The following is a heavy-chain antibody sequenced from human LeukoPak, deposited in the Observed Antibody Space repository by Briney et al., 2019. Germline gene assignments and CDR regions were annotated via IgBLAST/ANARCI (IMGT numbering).Heavy chain of an antibody. D-gene: IGHD6-6*01. Sequence: SQTLSLTCAVSGGSISSGGYSWSWIRQPPGKGLEWIGYINHSGSTNYNPSLKSRVTISVDTSKNQFSLKLSSVTAADTAVYYCARAEQLVDYWGQGTLVTVSS. CDR3: ARAEQLVDY. V-gene: IGHV4-30-2*01. CDR2: INHSGST. CDR1: GGSISSGGYS. J-gene: IGHJ4*02.